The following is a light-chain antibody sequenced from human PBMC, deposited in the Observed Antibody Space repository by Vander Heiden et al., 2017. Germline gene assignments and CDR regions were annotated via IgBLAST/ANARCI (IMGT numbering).Light chain of an antibody. V-gene: IGKV3-15*01. CDR2: GAS. CDR3: QQYNNWPLYT. J-gene: IGKJ2*01. CDR1: ESVTSN. Sequence: ELVMTQPRATLFASPGERATHSCRASESVTSNLAWYQQKPGQAPRLLIYGASTRATGIPARFSGSGSGTEFTLTISSLQSEDFAVYYCQQYNNWPLYTFGQGTKLEIK.